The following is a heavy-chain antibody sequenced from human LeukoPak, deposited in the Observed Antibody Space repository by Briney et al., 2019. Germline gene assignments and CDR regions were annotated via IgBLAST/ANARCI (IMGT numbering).Heavy chain of an antibody. CDR2: ISWNSGSI. D-gene: IGHD3-3*01. CDR3: AKGRXITIFGVVIH. Sequence: GGSLRLSCAASGFTFDDYAMHWVRQAPGKGLEWVSGISWNSGSIGYADSVKGRFAISRDNTKNSLYLQMNSLRAEDMALYYCAKGRXITIFGVVIHWGQGTLVTVSS. CDR1: GFTFDDYA. V-gene: IGHV3-9*03. J-gene: IGHJ4*02.